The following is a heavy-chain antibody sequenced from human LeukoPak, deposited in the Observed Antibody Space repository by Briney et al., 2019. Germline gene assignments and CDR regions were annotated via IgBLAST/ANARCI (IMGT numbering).Heavy chain of an antibody. V-gene: IGHV3-66*01. CDR2: VYSGGNT. CDR3: ARDGREGSQTQYYYYGMDV. J-gene: IGHJ6*02. D-gene: IGHD3-10*01. CDR1: GFTVSSNY. Sequence: GGSLRLSCAASGFTVSSNYMSWVRQAPGKGLEWVSTVYSGGNTYYADSVKGRFTISRDNSKNTLYLQMNSLRAEDTAVYYCARDGREGSQTQYYYYGMDVWGQGTTVTVSS.